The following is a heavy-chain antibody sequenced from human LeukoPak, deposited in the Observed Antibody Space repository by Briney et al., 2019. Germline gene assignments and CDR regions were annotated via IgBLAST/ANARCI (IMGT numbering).Heavy chain of an antibody. CDR2: IYTSGST. Sequence: SETLSLTCTVSGGSISSYYWSWIRQPAGKGLEWIGRIYTSGSTNYNPSLKSRVTMSVDTSKNQFSLKLSSVTAADTAVYYCARDGANYYGSGSCYNPIWCDWFDPWGQGTLVTVPS. CDR1: GGSISSYY. V-gene: IGHV4-4*07. CDR3: ARDGANYYGSGSCYNPIWCDWFDP. J-gene: IGHJ5*02. D-gene: IGHD3-10*01.